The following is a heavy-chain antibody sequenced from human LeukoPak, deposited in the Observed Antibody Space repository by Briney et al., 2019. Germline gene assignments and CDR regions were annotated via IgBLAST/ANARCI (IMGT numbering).Heavy chain of an antibody. J-gene: IGHJ4*02. Sequence: PSETLSLTCTVSGRSISSSSYYWGWIRQPPGKGLEWIGSIYYSGSTYYNPSLKSRVTISVDTSKNQFSLKLSSVTAADTAVYYCAEGVTVYLFDYWGQGTLVTVSS. D-gene: IGHD2-21*02. CDR1: GRSISSSSYY. V-gene: IGHV4-39*01. CDR2: IYYSGST. CDR3: AEGVTVYLFDY.